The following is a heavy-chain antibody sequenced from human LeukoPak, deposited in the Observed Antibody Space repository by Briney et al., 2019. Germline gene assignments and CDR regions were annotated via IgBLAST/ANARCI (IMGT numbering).Heavy chain of an antibody. J-gene: IGHJ4*02. D-gene: IGHD4-17*01. CDR3: ARSRGDYVFDY. CDR1: GFTFSSYD. CDR2: IGTAGDT. Sequence: GGSLRLSCAASGFTFSSYDMHWVRQATGKGLEWVSAIGTAGDTYYPGSVKGRFTISRENAKNSLYLQMNSLRAGDTAVYYCARSRGDYVFDYWGQGILVTVSS. V-gene: IGHV3-13*01.